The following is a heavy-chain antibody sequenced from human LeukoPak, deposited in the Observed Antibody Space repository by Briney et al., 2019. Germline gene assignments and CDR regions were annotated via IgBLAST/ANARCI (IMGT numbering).Heavy chain of an antibody. J-gene: IGHJ4*02. CDR1: GFTFSSYA. CDR3: AKAKGCRFVVPAAPMDY. D-gene: IGHD2-2*01. CDR2: ISGSGGST. V-gene: IGHV3-23*01. Sequence: GGSLRLSCAASGFTFSSYAMSWVRQAPGQGLEWVSAISGSGGSTYYADSVKGRFTISRDKSKNTLYLQMNSLRAEDTAVYYCAKAKGCRFVVPAAPMDYWGQGTLVTVSS.